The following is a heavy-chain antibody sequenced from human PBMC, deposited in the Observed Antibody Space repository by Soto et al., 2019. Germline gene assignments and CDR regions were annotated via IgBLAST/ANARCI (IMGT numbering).Heavy chain of an antibody. J-gene: IGHJ6*03. V-gene: IGHV3-11*01. Sequence: GGSLRLSCAASGFTFSDYYMSWIRQAPGKGLEWVSYISSSGSTIYYADSVKGRFTISRDNAKNSLYLQMNSLRAEDTAVYYCARDLEYGSGSFYYYYYMDVWGKGTTVTVSS. D-gene: IGHD3-10*01. CDR1: GFTFSDYY. CDR2: ISSSGSTI. CDR3: ARDLEYGSGSFYYYYYMDV.